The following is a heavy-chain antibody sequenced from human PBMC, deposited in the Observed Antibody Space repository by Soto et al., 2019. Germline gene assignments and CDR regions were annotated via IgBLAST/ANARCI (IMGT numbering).Heavy chain of an antibody. CDR3: ARHGIRSNNRADAFDI. CDR1: GGSISSGGYY. J-gene: IGHJ3*02. D-gene: IGHD1-1*01. V-gene: IGHV4-31*03. CDR2: IYYSGST. Sequence: PSETLSLTCTVSGGSISSGGYYWSWIRQHPGKGLEWIGYIYYSGSTYYNPSLKSRVTISVDTSKNQFSLKLSSVTAADTAVYYCARHGIRSNNRADAFDIWGQGTMVTVSS.